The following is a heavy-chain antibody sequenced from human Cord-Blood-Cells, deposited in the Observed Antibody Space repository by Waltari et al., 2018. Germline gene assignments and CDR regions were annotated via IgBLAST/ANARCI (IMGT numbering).Heavy chain of an antibody. CDR2: IYPGDSDT. D-gene: IGHD3-10*01. CDR1: GYSFTSYW. J-gene: IGHJ5*02. V-gene: IGHV5-51*01. CDR3: ARRRITMVRGVIIDWFDP. Sequence: EVQLVQSGAEVKKPGESLKISCKGSGYSFTSYWIGWVRQMPGKGLEWMGIIYPGDSDTRYSPSLQGQVTIAADKSISTAYLQWSSLKASDTAMYYCARRRITMVRGVIIDWFDPWGQGTLVTVSS.